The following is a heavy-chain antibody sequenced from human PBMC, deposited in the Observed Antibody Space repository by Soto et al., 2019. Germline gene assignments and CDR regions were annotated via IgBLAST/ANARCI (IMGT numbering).Heavy chain of an antibody. J-gene: IGHJ4*02. CDR3: AKDRSTVVTPFDY. CDR1: GFTFSSYG. V-gene: IGHV3-30*18. Sequence: QVQLVESGGGVVQPGRSLRLSCAASGFTFSSYGMHWVRQAPGKGLEWVAVISYDGSNKYYADSVKGRFTISRDNSKNTLYLQMNSLRAEDTAVYYCAKDRSTVVTPFDYWGQGTLVTVSS. CDR2: ISYDGSNK. D-gene: IGHD2-21*02.